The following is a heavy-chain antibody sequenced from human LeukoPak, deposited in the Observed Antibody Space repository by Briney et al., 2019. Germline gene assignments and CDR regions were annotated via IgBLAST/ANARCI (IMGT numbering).Heavy chain of an antibody. V-gene: IGHV1-69*13. CDR2: IIPIFGTA. Sequence: ASVKVSCKASGGTFSSYAISWVRQAPGQGLEWMGGIIPIFGTANYAQKFQGRVTITADESTSTAYMELSSLRSEDTAVYYCARGYCSGGSCYLDYWGRGTLVTVSS. CDR1: GGTFSSYA. J-gene: IGHJ4*02. D-gene: IGHD2-15*01. CDR3: ARGYCSGGSCYLDY.